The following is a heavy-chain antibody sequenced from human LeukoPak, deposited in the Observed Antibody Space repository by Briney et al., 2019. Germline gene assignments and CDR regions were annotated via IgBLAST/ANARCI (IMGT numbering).Heavy chain of an antibody. D-gene: IGHD3-22*01. J-gene: IGHJ5*02. Sequence: GGSLRLSCEASGFIFSDYWMTWVRQAPGKGLEWVANIKYDGSEKYCVDSLKGRFTIARDNAKNSLYLEMNSLRAEDTAIYYCARARQWLGVGNWFDPWGQGTLVTVSS. V-gene: IGHV3-7*01. CDR2: IKYDGSEK. CDR3: ARARQWLGVGNWFDP. CDR1: GFIFSDYW.